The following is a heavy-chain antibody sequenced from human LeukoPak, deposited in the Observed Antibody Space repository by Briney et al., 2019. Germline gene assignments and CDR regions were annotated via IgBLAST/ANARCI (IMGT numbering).Heavy chain of an antibody. V-gene: IGHV1-69*05. J-gene: IGHJ4*02. D-gene: IGHD3-3*01. CDR3: ASQYDFWSGYYGH. CDR1: GGTFSSYA. Sequence: GASVKVSCKASGGTFSSYAISWVRQAPGQGLEWMGGIIPIFGTANYAQKFQGRVTITTDESTCTAYMELSSLRSEDTAVYYCASQYDFWSGYYGHWGQGTLVTVSS. CDR2: IIPIFGTA.